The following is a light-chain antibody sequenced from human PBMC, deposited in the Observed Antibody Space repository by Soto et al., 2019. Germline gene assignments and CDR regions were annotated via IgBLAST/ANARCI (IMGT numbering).Light chain of an antibody. Sequence: QSALTQPPSGSGSPGQSVTISCTGTSSDVGANNYVSWYQQHPGKAPKLMIYEVTKRPSGVPDRFSGSKSGNTASLTVSGLQAEDEADYYCSSYAGTNRVFGTGTKLTVL. CDR1: SSDVGANNY. V-gene: IGLV2-8*01. CDR2: EVT. CDR3: SSYAGTNRV. J-gene: IGLJ1*01.